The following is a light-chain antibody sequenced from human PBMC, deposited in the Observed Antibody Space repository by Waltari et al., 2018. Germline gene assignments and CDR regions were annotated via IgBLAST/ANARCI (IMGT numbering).Light chain of an antibody. J-gene: IGKJ1*01. CDR2: KAS. CDR3: QQYNSFSRT. CDR1: QSISSS. V-gene: IGKV1-5*03. Sequence: DIQMTQSPSTLSASIGDRVTITCRASQSISSSLAWYQQNPGKAPKLLIYKASTLESGVPSRFSGSGSGTEFTLTISSLQPGDFATYYCQQYNSFSRTFGQGPTV.